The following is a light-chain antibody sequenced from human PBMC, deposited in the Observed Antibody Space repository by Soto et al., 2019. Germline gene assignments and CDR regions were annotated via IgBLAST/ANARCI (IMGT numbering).Light chain of an antibody. V-gene: IGLV4-60*02. CDR3: ETWDFNTRV. J-gene: IGLJ3*02. CDR2: LEGSGSY. Sequence: QSVLTQSSSASASLGSSVKLTCTLSSGHSSYIIAWHQQQPGKAPRYLMKLEGSGSYNKGSGVPDRFSGSSSGADRYLTISNLQFEDEADYYCETWDFNTRVFGGWTKVTVL. CDR1: SGHSSYI.